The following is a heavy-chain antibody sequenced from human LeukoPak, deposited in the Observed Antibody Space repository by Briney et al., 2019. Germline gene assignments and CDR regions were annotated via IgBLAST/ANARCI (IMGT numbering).Heavy chain of an antibody. CDR1: GFTFSSYA. D-gene: IGHD3-10*01. V-gene: IGHV3-30-3*01. Sequence: PGRSLTLSCAASGFTFSSYAMHWVRQAPGKGLEWVAVISYDGSNKYYADSVKGRFTISRDNSKNTLYLQMNSLRAEDTAVYYCATPRGLSLGAFDIWGQGTMVTVSS. J-gene: IGHJ3*02. CDR2: ISYDGSNK. CDR3: ATPRGLSLGAFDI.